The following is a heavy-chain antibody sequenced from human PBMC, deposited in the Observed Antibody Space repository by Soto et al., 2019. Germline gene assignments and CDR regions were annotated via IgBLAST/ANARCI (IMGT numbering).Heavy chain of an antibody. J-gene: IGHJ6*02. Sequence: QVQLVQSGAEVKKPGASVKVSCKASGYTFTSYYMHWVRQAPGQGLEWMGIINPSGGSTSYAQKFQGRVNMTRDMSTSTVYMELSSLRSEDTAVYYCAAKVGASTGDYYYYGMDVWGQGTTVTVSS. CDR3: AAKVGASTGDYYYYGMDV. V-gene: IGHV1-46*01. D-gene: IGHD1-26*01. CDR2: INPSGGST. CDR1: GYTFTSYY.